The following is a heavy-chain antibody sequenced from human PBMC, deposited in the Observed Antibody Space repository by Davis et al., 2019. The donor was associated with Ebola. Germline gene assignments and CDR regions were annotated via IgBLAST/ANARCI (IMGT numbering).Heavy chain of an antibody. CDR3: ARHCSSTSCYPYYYYYGMDV. CDR1: GYSFTSYW. Sequence: GESLKISCKGSGYSFTSYWISWVRQMPGKGLEWMGRIDPSDSYTNYSPSFQGQVTISADTSISTAYLQWSSLKASDTAMYYCARHCSSTSCYPYYYYYGMDVWGQGTTVTVSS. D-gene: IGHD2-2*01. V-gene: IGHV5-10-1*04. CDR2: IDPSDSYT. J-gene: IGHJ6*02.